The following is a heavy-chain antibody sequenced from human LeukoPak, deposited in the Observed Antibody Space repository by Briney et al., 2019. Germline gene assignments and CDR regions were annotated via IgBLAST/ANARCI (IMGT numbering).Heavy chain of an antibody. V-gene: IGHV4-38-2*02. D-gene: IGHD1-26*01. CDR3: AGAPSGSYYFDY. J-gene: IGHJ4*02. CDR2: IDHSGRT. Sequence: SETLSLTCTVSGYSISSTYYWGWIRQPPGQGLEWIGSIDHSGRTYYNPSLKSRVTISVDTSKNHFSLNLSSVTAADTAVYYCAGAPSGSYYFDYWGQGTLVTVSS. CDR1: GYSISSTYY.